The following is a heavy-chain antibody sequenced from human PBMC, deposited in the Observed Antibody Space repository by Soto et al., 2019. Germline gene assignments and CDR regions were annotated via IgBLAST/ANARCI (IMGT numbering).Heavy chain of an antibody. D-gene: IGHD6-13*01. V-gene: IGHV1-8*01. CDR2: MNPNSGNT. Sequence: QVQLVQSGAEVKKPGASVKVSCKASGYTFTSYDINWVRQATGQGLEWMGWMNPNSGNTGYAQKFQGRVTMTRNTSISTDYMELSSLRSDNAVVYCGAREKSCWYDYWGQGTLVTVSS. CDR1: GYTFTSYD. J-gene: IGHJ4*02. CDR3: AREKSCWYDY.